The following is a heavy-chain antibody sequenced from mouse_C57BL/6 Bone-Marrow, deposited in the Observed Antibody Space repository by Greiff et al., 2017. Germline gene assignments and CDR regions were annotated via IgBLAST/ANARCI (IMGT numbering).Heavy chain of an antibody. Sequence: EVKLLESGGDLVKPGGSLKLSCAASGFTFSSYGMSWVRQTPDKRLEWVATISSGGSYTYYPDSLKGRFTISRDNAKNTLYLQMSSLKSEDTAMYYCARHGGGPAWFAYWGQGTLVTVSA. CDR2: ISSGGSYT. D-gene: IGHD1-1*02. CDR3: ARHGGGPAWFAY. J-gene: IGHJ3*01. V-gene: IGHV5-6*01. CDR1: GFTFSSYG.